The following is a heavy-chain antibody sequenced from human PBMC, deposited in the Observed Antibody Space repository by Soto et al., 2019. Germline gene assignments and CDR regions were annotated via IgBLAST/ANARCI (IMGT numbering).Heavy chain of an antibody. CDR1: GFSIRSSSYY. J-gene: IGHJ4*02. V-gene: IGHV4-39*01. D-gene: IGHD3-3*01. CDR2: IYYSGST. Sequence: SETQSLTCTFSGFSIRSSSYYWGWIRQPPGKGLEWIGSIYYSGSTYYNPSLKSRVTISVDTSKNQFSLKLSSVTAADTAVYYCARVTYYDFWSGQPIDYWGQGTLVTVSS. CDR3: ARVTYYDFWSGQPIDY.